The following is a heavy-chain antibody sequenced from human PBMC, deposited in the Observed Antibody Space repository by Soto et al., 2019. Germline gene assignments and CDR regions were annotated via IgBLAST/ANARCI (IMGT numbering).Heavy chain of an antibody. CDR1: GGSISSSSYY. CDR3: VFPPGIAASSYAFDI. J-gene: IGHJ3*02. Sequence: QLQLQESGPGLVKPSETLSLTCTVSGGSISSSSYYWGWIRQPPGKGLEWIGSIYYSGSTYYNPYLKSPVTISVDTSKNQFSLKLGSVTAADTAVYYCVFPPGIAASSYAFDIWGQGTMVTVSS. CDR2: IYYSGST. V-gene: IGHV4-39*01. D-gene: IGHD6-13*01.